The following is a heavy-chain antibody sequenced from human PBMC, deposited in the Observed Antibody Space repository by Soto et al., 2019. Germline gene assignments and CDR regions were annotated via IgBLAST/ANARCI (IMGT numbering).Heavy chain of an antibody. Sequence: RSETLSLTCAVSGGSISSGGYSWSWIRQPPGKGLEWIGYIYHSGSTYYNPSLKSRVTISVDRSKNQFSLKLSSVTAADTAVYYCARGSVFGLNWFDPWGQGTLVTVS. CDR2: IYHSGST. CDR3: ARGSVFGLNWFDP. D-gene: IGHD3-16*01. CDR1: GGSISSGGYS. J-gene: IGHJ5*02. V-gene: IGHV4-30-2*01.